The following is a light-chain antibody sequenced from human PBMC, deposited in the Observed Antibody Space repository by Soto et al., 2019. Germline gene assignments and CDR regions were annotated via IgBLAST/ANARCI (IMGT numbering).Light chain of an antibody. Sequence: AIQMTQSPSSLSASVGDRVTITCRASQGIRNDLGWYQQKPGKAPKLLIYAASSLQSGVPSRFSGSGSGTDFTLTISSLLSEAFATYYCLQDHNYPLMFGQVTKVEI. J-gene: IGKJ1*01. CDR1: QGIRND. CDR2: AAS. CDR3: LQDHNYPLM. V-gene: IGKV1-6*01.